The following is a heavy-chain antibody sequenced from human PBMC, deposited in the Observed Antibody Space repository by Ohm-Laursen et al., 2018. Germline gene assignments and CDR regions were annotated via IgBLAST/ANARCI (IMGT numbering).Heavy chain of an antibody. Sequence: ASVKVSCKASGYTFTGYYLHWVRQAPGQGLEWMGRINPNSSGTNYAQKFQGRVTMTRDTSISTAYMELSRLRSDDTAVYYCARQRGYSGYDLNYWGQGTLVTVSS. CDR1: GYTFTGYY. CDR2: INPNSSGT. V-gene: IGHV1-2*06. CDR3: ARQRGYSGYDLNY. J-gene: IGHJ4*02. D-gene: IGHD5-12*01.